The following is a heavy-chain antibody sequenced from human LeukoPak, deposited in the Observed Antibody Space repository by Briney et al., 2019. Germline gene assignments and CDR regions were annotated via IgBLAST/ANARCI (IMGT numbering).Heavy chain of an antibody. V-gene: IGHV4-34*01. D-gene: IGHD2-15*01. CDR3: ARHLGGAAIGY. Sequence: SETLSLTCAVYGGSFSGYSWSWIRQPPGKGLEWIGSIYYSGSTYYNPSLKSRVTISVDTSKNQFSLKLSSVTAADTAVYYCARHLGGAAIGYWGQGTLVTVSS. CDR2: IYYSGST. CDR1: GGSFSGYS. J-gene: IGHJ4*02.